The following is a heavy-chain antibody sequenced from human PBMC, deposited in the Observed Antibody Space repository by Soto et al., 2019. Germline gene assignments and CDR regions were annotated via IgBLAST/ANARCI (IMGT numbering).Heavy chain of an antibody. V-gene: IGHV1-69*13. D-gene: IGHD6-13*01. J-gene: IGHJ6*02. Sequence: ASVKVSCKASGGTFSSYAISWVRQAPGQGLEWMGGIIPIFGTANYAQKFQGRVTITADESTSTAYMELSSLRSEDTAVYYCARNGIAAAGNYYYYYYGMDVWGQGTTVTVSS. CDR2: IIPIFGTA. CDR1: GGTFSSYA. CDR3: ARNGIAAAGNYYYYYYGMDV.